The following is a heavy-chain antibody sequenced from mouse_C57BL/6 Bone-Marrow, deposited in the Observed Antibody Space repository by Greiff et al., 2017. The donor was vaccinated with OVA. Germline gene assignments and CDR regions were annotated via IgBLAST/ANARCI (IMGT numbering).Heavy chain of an antibody. Sequence: EVQLVESGGGLVQPKGSLKLSCAASGFTFNTYAMHWVRQAPGKGLEWVARIRSKSSNYATYYADSVKDRFTISRDDSQSMLYLQMNNLKTEDTAMYYCVAELTGPAWFAYWGQGTLVTVSA. V-gene: IGHV10-3*01. CDR1: GFTFNTYA. D-gene: IGHD4-1*01. CDR3: VAELTGPAWFAY. CDR2: IRSKSSNYAT. J-gene: IGHJ3*01.